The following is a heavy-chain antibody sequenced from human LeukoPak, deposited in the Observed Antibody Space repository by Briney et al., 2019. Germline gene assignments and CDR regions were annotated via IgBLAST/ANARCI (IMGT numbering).Heavy chain of an antibody. D-gene: IGHD5-12*01. J-gene: IGHJ4*02. Sequence: SVKVSCKASGYTFTSYDINWVRQAPGQGLEWMGKIIPLLEIPSYAQKFQDRVTITADRSTSTAYMELSSLRSDDTAVYYCARHDRGVNLEWLPMAYWGQGTLVGVSS. CDR2: IIPLLEIP. CDR1: GYTFTSYD. CDR3: ARHDRGVNLEWLPMAY. V-gene: IGHV1-69*04.